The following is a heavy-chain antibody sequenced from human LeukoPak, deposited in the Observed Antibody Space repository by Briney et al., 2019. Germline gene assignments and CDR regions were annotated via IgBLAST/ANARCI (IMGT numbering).Heavy chain of an antibody. D-gene: IGHD2-15*01. CDR3: ALLPPDPFDI. CDR1: GFTFSKYW. CDR2: INTDGGNT. J-gene: IGHJ3*02. Sequence: GGSLRLSCAASGFTFSKYWIHWVRQAPGKGLVWVSRINTDGGNTNYADPVKGRFTISRDNAKNTVYLQMNSLRGEDTAIYYCALLPPDPFDIWGRGTMVSVSS. V-gene: IGHV3-74*01.